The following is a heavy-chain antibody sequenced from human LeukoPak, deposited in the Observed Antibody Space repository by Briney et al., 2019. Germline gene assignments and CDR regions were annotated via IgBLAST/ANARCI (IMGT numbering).Heavy chain of an antibody. J-gene: IGHJ4*02. CDR3: ARDLETIFGVVTDPLDY. Sequence: GGSLRLSCLTSGFTLSTNAMSWVRQAPGKGLEWVSSISSSSSYIYYADSVKGRFTISRDNAKNSLYLQMNSLRAEDTAVYYCARDLETIFGVVTDPLDYWGQGTLVTVSS. CDR2: ISSSSSYI. CDR1: GFTLSTNA. D-gene: IGHD3-3*01. V-gene: IGHV3-21*01.